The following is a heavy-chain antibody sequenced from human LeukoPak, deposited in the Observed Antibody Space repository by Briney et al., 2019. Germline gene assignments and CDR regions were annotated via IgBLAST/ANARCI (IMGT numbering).Heavy chain of an antibody. J-gene: IGHJ5*02. Sequence: ASVNVSCKVSGYTLTELSMHWVRQAPGKGLEWMGGFDPEDGETIYAQKFQGRVTMTEDTSTDTAYMELSSLRSEDTAVYYCATPYYDSSGHRPSWGQGTLVTVSS. CDR1: GYTLTELS. CDR2: FDPEDGET. V-gene: IGHV1-24*01. CDR3: ATPYYDSSGHRPS. D-gene: IGHD3-22*01.